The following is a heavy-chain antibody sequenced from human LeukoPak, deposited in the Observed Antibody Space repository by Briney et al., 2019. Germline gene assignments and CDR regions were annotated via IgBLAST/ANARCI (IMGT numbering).Heavy chain of an antibody. D-gene: IGHD4-17*01. CDR3: ARDRLRATTSTLAY. Sequence: GSLRLSCAATGFTFSSYAMHWVHQAPGKGLEWVAVISYDGSNKYYADSEKGRFSISRDNSKNTLYVQMNSLRAEDTGVYYCARDRLRATTSTLAYWGQGTLVTVSS. V-gene: IGHV3-30*04. CDR1: GFTFSSYA. J-gene: IGHJ4*02. CDR2: ISYDGSNK.